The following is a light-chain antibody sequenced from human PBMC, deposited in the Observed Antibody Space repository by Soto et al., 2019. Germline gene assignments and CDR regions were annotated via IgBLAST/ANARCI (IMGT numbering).Light chain of an antibody. CDR2: EGI. CDR1: SSGLGPYHF. V-gene: IGLV2-14*01. J-gene: IGLJ1*01. CDR3: RSYTTSSTRV. Sequence: HSVRTRPASLSGAPGESSTIACTGTSSGLGPYHFVSWYQQHPDKAPKLMIYEGIKRPSGVSNRFSGSKSGNTASLTISGLQAEDEADYYCRSYTTSSTRVFGTGTKVTVL.